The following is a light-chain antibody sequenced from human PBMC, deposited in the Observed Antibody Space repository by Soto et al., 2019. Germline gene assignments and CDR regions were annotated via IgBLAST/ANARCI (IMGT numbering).Light chain of an antibody. CDR3: QSYDNSLSGSVV. V-gene: IGLV1-44*01. CDR2: ANS. J-gene: IGLJ2*01. CDR1: RSNIGSNS. Sequence: QSVLTQSPSASGTPGQRVTMSCSGSRSNIGSNSVSWYQQLPGTVPKLLIYANSHRPSGVPDRFSGSQSGTSASLAITGLQAEDEADYYCQSYDNSLSGSVVFGGGTKLTVL.